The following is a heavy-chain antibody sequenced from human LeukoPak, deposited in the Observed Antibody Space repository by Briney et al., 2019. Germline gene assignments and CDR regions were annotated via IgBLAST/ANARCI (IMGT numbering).Heavy chain of an antibody. D-gene: IGHD2-8*01. J-gene: IGHJ4*02. CDR2: LSGSGITT. Sequence: GGSLRLSCAASGFTFSNSAMSWVRQAPGKGLEWVSTLSGSGITTYYADSVKGRFTASRDDAKNTVYLQMSSLRAEDTAVYYCHPLAFVTNWGQGTLVTVSS. CDR1: GFTFSNSA. V-gene: IGHV3-23*01. CDR3: HPLAFVTN.